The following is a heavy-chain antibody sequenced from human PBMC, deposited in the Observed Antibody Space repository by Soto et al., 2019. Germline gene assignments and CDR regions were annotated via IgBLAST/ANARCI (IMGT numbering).Heavy chain of an antibody. CDR2: INPSGGST. D-gene: IGHD3-10*01. V-gene: IGHV1-46*03. CDR1: GYTFTSYY. J-gene: IGHJ6*03. CDR3: ARGTMVRGVPSSYYYYYMDV. Sequence: ASVKVSCKASGYTFTSYYMHWVRQAPGQGLEWKGIINPSGGSTSYAQKFQGRVTMTRDTSTSTVYMELSSLRSEDTAVYYCARGTMVRGVPSSYYYYYMDVWGKGTTVTVSS.